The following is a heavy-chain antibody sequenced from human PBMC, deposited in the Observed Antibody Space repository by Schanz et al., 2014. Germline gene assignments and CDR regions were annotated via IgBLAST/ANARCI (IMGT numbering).Heavy chain of an antibody. D-gene: IGHD4-17*01. CDR3: AIDPYGKNSGDFDY. J-gene: IGHJ4*02. CDR1: GYTFIDYY. Sequence: QVQLVQSGAEVKKPGASVKVSCKASGYTFIDYYMHWVRQAPGQGLEWVGWIDPNGGATKHALKLQGRVTMTRDTSIRTAYMELSGPTADDTALYFCAIDPYGKNSGDFDYWGQGTLVTVSS. V-gene: IGHV1-2*02. CDR2: IDPNGGAT.